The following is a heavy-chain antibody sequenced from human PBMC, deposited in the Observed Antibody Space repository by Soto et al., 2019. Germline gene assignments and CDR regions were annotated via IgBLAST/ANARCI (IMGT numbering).Heavy chain of an antibody. CDR3: ASAGSSGNGALRFDY. J-gene: IGHJ4*02. D-gene: IGHD6-13*01. V-gene: IGHV3-48*01. Sequence: EVQLVESGGGLVQPGGSLRLSCAASGFTFSSYSMNWVRQAPGKGLEWVSYISSSSSTIYYADSVKGRFTISRDNAKNSLYLQMNSLRAEDTAVYYCASAGSSGNGALRFDYWGQGTLVTVSS. CDR2: ISSSSSTI. CDR1: GFTFSSYS.